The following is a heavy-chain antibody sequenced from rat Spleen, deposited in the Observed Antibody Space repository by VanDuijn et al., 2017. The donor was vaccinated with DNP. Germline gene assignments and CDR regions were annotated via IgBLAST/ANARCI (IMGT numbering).Heavy chain of an antibody. CDR2: ISYDGSNT. V-gene: IGHV5-29*01. J-gene: IGHJ2*01. D-gene: IGHD1-11*01. CDR3: TREGGNYFDY. Sequence: EVLLVESDGGLVQPGRSLKLSCAVSGFTFSNYGMAWVRQAPTKGLEWVATISYDGSNTFYRDSVKGRFTISRDNAKTTLYLQMDSLRSEDTATYYCTREGGNYFDYWGQGVMVTVSS. CDR1: GFTFSNYG.